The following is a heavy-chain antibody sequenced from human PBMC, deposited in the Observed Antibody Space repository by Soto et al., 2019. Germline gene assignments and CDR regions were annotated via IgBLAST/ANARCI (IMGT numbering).Heavy chain of an antibody. V-gene: IGHV3-23*01. D-gene: IGHD6-19*01. CDR3: AKGIAVAMVLHYFDY. Sequence: LRLSCAASGFTFSSYAMSWVRQAPGKGLEWVSAISGSGGSTYYADSVKGRFTISRDNSKNTLYLQMNSLRAEDTAVYYCAKGIAVAMVLHYFDYWGQGTLVTVSS. J-gene: IGHJ4*02. CDR1: GFTFSSYA. CDR2: ISGSGGST.